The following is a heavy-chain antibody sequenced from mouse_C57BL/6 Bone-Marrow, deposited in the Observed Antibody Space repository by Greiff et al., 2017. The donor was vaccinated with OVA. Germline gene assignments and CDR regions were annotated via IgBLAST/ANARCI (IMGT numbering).Heavy chain of an antibody. CDR3: VRLASSMAPFAY. CDR2: ISSKSNNYAT. V-gene: IGHV10-1*01. CDR1: GFSFNTYA. Sequence: DVKLQESGGGLVQPKGSLKLSCAASGFSFNTYAMNWVRQAPGKGLEWVARISSKSNNYATYYADSVKDRFTISRDDSESMLYLQMNNLKTEDTAMYYCVRLASSMAPFAYWGQGTLVTVSA. J-gene: IGHJ3*01. D-gene: IGHD1-1*02.